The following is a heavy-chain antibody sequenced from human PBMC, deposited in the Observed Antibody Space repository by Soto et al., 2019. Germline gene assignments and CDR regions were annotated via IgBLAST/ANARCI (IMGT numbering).Heavy chain of an antibody. CDR1: GFTFNIYS. Sequence: GGSLRLSCAASGFTFNIYSMNWVRQAPGKGLEWVSYISSGSSSIYYADSVKGRFNISRDNAKNSLYLQMNSLRAEDTAVYYCARDSATSFDPWGQGTLVTVSS. CDR3: ARDSATSFDP. J-gene: IGHJ5*02. CDR2: ISSGSSSI. V-gene: IGHV3-48*01.